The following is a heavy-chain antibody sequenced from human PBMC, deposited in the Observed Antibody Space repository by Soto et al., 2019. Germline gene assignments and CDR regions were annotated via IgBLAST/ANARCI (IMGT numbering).Heavy chain of an antibody. CDR1: GFTFSSYG. Sequence: QVQLVESGGGVVQPGRSLRLSCAASGFTFSSYGMHWVRQAPGKGLEWVAVISYDGSNKYYADSVKGRFTISRDNSKNTLYLQMNSLRAEDTAVYYCAKDLASSWYHFDYWGQGTLVTVSS. J-gene: IGHJ4*02. D-gene: IGHD6-13*01. CDR2: ISYDGSNK. V-gene: IGHV3-30*18. CDR3: AKDLASSWYHFDY.